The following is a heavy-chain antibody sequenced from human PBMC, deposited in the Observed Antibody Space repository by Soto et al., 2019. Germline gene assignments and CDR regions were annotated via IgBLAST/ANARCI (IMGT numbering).Heavy chain of an antibody. V-gene: IGHV1-69*13. CDR3: AMEVLLRPGMGTTAEEYYFDY. Sequence: VKVSCKASGGTFSSYAISWVRQAPGQGLEWMGGIIPIFGTANYAQKFQGRVTITADESTSTAYMELSSLRSEDTAVYYCAMEVLLRPGMGTTAEEYYFDYWGQGTLVTVSS. D-gene: IGHD3-22*01. CDR2: IIPIFGTA. CDR1: GGTFSSYA. J-gene: IGHJ4*02.